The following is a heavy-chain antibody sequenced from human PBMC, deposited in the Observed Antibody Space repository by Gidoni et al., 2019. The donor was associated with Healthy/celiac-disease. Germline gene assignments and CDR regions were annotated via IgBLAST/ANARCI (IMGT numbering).Heavy chain of an antibody. CDR3: ASTITGIAVAGSDDAFDI. CDR2: IYPGDSDT. J-gene: IGHJ3*02. D-gene: IGHD6-19*01. Sequence: EVQLVQSGAEVKKPGESLKISCKGSGYSFTSYWIGGVRQMPGKGLEWMGIIYPGDSDTRYSPSFQGQVTISADKSISTAYLQWSSLKASDTAMYYCASTITGIAVAGSDDAFDIWGQGTMVTVSS. V-gene: IGHV5-51*03. CDR1: GYSFTSYW.